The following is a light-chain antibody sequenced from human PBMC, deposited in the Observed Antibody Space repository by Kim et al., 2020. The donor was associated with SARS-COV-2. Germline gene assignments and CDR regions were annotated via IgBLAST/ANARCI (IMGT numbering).Light chain of an antibody. CDR3: QAWDSTTGVV. J-gene: IGLJ2*01. V-gene: IGLV3-1*01. Sequence: SYELTQPPSVSVSPGQTASITCSGDKLGDKYACWYQQKPGQSPVLVMYKDTKRPSGIPERFSGSNSGNTATLTISGTQAMDEADYYCQAWDSTTGVVFGG. CDR1: KLGDKY. CDR2: KDT.